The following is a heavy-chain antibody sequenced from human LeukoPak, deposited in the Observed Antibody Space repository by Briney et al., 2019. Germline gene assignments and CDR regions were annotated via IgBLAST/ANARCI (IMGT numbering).Heavy chain of an antibody. CDR1: GFTVSRNY. CDR3: ATRASSVQGSDY. CDR2: IYSDGRT. D-gene: IGHD6-25*01. J-gene: IGHJ4*02. Sequence: GGSLRLSCAASGFTVSRNYMSWVRQAPGKGVEWVSVIYSDGRTYYSDSVKGRFTISRDNSKNTLSLQVNSLTAEDTAVYYCATRASSVQGSDYWGQGTLVTVS. V-gene: IGHV3-53*01.